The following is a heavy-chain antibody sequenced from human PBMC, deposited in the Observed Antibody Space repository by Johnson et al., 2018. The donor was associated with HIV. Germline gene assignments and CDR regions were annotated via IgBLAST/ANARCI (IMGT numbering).Heavy chain of an antibody. V-gene: IGHV3-13*01. D-gene: IGHD6-6*01. CDR2: IGTAGDT. CDR3: YTSSFEAAFDV. CDR1: GFTFSSYD. Sequence: VQLVESGGGLVQPGGSLRLSCAASGFTFSSYDMHWVRQATGKGLEWVSAIGTAGDTYYPGSVKGRFTISRDNAKNSLYLQMNSLRTEDTALYYCYTSSFEAAFDVWGQGTMVTVSS. J-gene: IGHJ3*01.